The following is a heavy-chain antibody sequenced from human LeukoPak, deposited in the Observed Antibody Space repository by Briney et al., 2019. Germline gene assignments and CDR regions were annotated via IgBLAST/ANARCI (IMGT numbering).Heavy chain of an antibody. CDR3: ARTYYDILTGYPHGFDP. CDR1: GGSVSSGSYY. Sequence: SETLSLTCTVSGGSVSSGSYYWSWIRQPPGKGLEWIGYIYYSGSTNYNPSLKSRVTISVDTSKNQFSLKLSSVTAADTAVYYCARTYYDILTGYPHGFDPWGQGTLVTVSS. D-gene: IGHD3-9*01. J-gene: IGHJ5*02. CDR2: IYYSGST. V-gene: IGHV4-61*01.